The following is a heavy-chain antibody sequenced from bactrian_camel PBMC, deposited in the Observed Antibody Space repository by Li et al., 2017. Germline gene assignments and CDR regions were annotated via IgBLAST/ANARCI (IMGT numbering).Heavy chain of an antibody. Sequence: HVQLVESGGGLVQPGGSLSLSCTASGGTFRDYYMNWVRQAPGKEREGVAGIDRDGTTTYADTAKGRFIISQNNAKNTLYLQMNSLKPEDTGMYSCASQGGTWDSCLEASYTCWGQGTQVTVS. CDR2: IDRDGTT. CDR1: GGTFRDYY. V-gene: IGHV3S26*01. J-gene: IGHJ4*01. CDR3: ASQGGTWDSCLEASYTC. D-gene: IGHD7*01.